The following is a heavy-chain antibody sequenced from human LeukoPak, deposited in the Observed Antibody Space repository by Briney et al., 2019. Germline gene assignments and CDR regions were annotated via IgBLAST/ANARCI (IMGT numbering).Heavy chain of an antibody. J-gene: IGHJ6*02. CDR2: INPNSGGT. V-gene: IGHV1-2*02. CDR1: GYTFTGYY. D-gene: IGHD3-10*01. Sequence: ASVKVSCKAPGYTFTGYYMHWVRQAPGQGLEWMGWINPNSGGTNYAQKFQGRVTITADESTSTAYMELSSLRSEDTAVYYCARDKIGSGSYYSTYWDYYYYGMDVWGQGTTVTVSS. CDR3: ARDKIGSGSYYSTYWDYYYYGMDV.